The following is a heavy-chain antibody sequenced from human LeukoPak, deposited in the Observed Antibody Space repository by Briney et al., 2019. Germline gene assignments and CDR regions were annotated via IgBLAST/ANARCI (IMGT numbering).Heavy chain of an antibody. Sequence: ASVKVSCKTSGYTFTGYYIHWVRQAPGQGLEWMGWINPNSGDTNYAQKFQGRVSMTGDTSISTAYMELSRLRSDDTAVYYCARTFVVINDAFDIWGQGTMVTVSS. V-gene: IGHV1-2*02. CDR2: INPNSGDT. D-gene: IGHD3-22*01. J-gene: IGHJ3*02. CDR3: ARTFVVINDAFDI. CDR1: GYTFTGYY.